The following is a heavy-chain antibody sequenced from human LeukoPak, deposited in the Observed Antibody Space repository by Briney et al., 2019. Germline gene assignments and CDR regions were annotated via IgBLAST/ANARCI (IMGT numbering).Heavy chain of an antibody. D-gene: IGHD2-15*01. V-gene: IGHV4-39*01. CDR2: NYYSGNT. CDR3: ARVRYCSGGSCYPY. CDR1: GASITSSSYY. J-gene: IGHJ4*02. Sequence: SETLSLTCTVSGASITSSSYYWGWIREPPGKGLEWIGSNYYSGNTYHNPSLKSRVTISVDTSKNQFSLKLSSVTAADTAVYYCARVRYCSGGSCYPYWGQGTLVTVSS.